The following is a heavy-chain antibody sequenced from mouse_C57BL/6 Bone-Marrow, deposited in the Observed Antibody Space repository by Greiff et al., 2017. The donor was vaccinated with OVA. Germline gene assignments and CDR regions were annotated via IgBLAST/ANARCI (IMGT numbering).Heavy chain of an antibody. CDR3: ARHEERYYGSSYGLAY. D-gene: IGHD1-1*01. J-gene: IGHJ3*01. CDR2: FYPGSGSI. Sequence: QVQLQQSGAELVKPGASVKLSCKASGYTFTEYTIHWVKQRSGQGLEWIGWFYPGSGSIKYNEKFKDKATLTADKASSTDYMERSRLTSEDSAVYFWARHEERYYGSSYGLAYWGQGTLVTVSA. CDR1: GYTFTEYT. V-gene: IGHV1-62-2*01.